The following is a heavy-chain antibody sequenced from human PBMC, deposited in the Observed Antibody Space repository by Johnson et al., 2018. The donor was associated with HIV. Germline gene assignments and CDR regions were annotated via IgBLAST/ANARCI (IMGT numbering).Heavy chain of an antibody. D-gene: IGHD3-22*01. CDR2: INWNGGST. J-gene: IGHJ3*02. CDR3: AKGLYYYDSSDSLDAFDI. V-gene: IGHV3-20*04. CDR1: GFTFDDYG. Sequence: VQLVESGGGVVRPGRSLRLSCAASGFTFDDYGMTWVRQPPGKGLEWVSGINWNGGSTGYADSVKGRFTISRDNSKNTLYLQMNSLRAEDTAVYYCAKGLYYYDSSDSLDAFDIWGQGTMVTVSS.